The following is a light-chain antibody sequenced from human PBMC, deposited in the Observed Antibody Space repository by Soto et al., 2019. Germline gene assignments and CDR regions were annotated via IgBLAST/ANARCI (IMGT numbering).Light chain of an antibody. CDR2: KAS. CDR1: QTISTL. CDR3: QQSSTDPWT. Sequence: DIQMTQSPSTLSASVGDRVTITCRASQTISTLLAWYQQRPGKAPNLLIYKASSLESGVPSRFSGSGSGTEFTLTISSLQPDDFATYFCQQSSTDPWTFGQGTKVEVK. V-gene: IGKV1-5*03. J-gene: IGKJ1*01.